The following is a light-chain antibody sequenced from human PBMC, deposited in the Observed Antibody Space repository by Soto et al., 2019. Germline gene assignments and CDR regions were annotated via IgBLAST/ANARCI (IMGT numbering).Light chain of an antibody. J-gene: IGLJ1*01. CDR2: EVN. CDR1: SNDVGGYNY. V-gene: IGLV2-14*03. CDR3: SSFTSDSTYV. Sequence: QSALTQPASVSASPGQSITISCTGTSNDVGGYNYVSWYQQHPGKVPKLIIYEVNNRPSGVSDRFSGSKSGKTASLTISGLLADDEADYYCSSFTSDSTYVFGTGTRSPS.